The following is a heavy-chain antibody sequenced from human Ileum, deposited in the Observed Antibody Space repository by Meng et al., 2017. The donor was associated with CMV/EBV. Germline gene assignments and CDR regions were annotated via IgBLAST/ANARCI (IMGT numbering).Heavy chain of an antibody. CDR3: ARDIIVGVTHFDY. CDR1: GFSFSTYG. D-gene: IGHD1-26*01. V-gene: IGHV3-33*01. CDR2: IWHDGTNK. J-gene: IGHJ4*02. Sequence: EVFGFSFSTYGMHWVRQAPGKGLEWVAVIWHDGTNKFYADSVKGRFTISRDNSKNTLYLQMNSLRAEDTAVYYCARDIIVGVTHFDYWGQGTLVTVSS.